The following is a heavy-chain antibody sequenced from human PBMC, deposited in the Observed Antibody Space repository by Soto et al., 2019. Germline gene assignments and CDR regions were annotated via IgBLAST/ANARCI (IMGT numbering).Heavy chain of an antibody. CDR1: GGTFSSYA. CDR2: IIPIFGTA. CDR3: ARAGAKSSITGNTRDYYYGMDV. D-gene: IGHD1-7*01. V-gene: IGHV1-69*06. J-gene: IGHJ6*02. Sequence: SVKVSCKASGGTFSSYAISWVRQAPGQGLEWMGGIIPIFGTANYAQKFQGRVTITADKSTSTAYMELSSLRSEDTAVYYCARAGAKSSITGNTRDYYYGMDVWGQGTKVTFSS.